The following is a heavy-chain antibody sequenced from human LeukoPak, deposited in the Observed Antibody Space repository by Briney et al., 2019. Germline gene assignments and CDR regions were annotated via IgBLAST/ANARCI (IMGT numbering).Heavy chain of an antibody. Sequence: GGSLRLSCAASGFSFSAYAMNWVRQAPGKGLEWVSVISGSGASTYYADSVKGRFTISRDNSKNTLYLQTNSLRAEDTAVYYCAKEIVIIPAASYAFDIWGQGTMVIVSS. CDR3: AKEIVIIPAASYAFDI. D-gene: IGHD2-2*01. CDR2: ISGSGAST. CDR1: GFSFSAYA. J-gene: IGHJ3*02. V-gene: IGHV3-23*01.